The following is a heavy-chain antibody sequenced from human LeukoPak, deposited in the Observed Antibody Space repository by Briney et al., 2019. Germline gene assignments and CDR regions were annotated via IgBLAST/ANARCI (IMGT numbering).Heavy chain of an antibody. J-gene: IGHJ4*02. V-gene: IGHV3-66*01. CDR2: LYTDSST. CDR1: ALTVSNKH. D-gene: IGHD5-24*01. CDR3: AKGAGYNPLDY. Sequence: GGSLRLSCAISALTVSNKHMSWFRQAPGKGLEWVSVLYTDSSTSYADSVRGRFTLSRHNSKNTLYLQMNSLRAEDTAVYYCAKGAGYNPLDYWGQGTLVTVSS.